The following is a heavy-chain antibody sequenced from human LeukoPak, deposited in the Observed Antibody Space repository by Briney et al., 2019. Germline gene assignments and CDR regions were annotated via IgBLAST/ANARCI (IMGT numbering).Heavy chain of an antibody. D-gene: IGHD5-18*01. J-gene: IGHJ3*02. CDR3: ARAQGYSNAFDI. Sequence: GGSLRLSCAASGFTFSTYDVNWVRQAPGKGLEWVSSISSAGSYIYSADSVKGRFTISRDNARNSLYLQISRLRAEDTAVYYCARAQGYSNAFDIWGQGTMVTVSS. CDR1: GFTFSTYD. CDR2: ISSAGSYI. V-gene: IGHV3-21*01.